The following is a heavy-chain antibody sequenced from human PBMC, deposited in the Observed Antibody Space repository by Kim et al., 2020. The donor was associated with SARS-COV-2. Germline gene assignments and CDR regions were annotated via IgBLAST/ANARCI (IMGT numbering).Heavy chain of an antibody. V-gene: IGHV3-23*01. D-gene: IGHD4-17*01. CDR1: GFTFSSYA. Sequence: GGSLRLSCAASGFTFSSYAMSWVRQAPGKGLEWVSAISGSGGSTYYADSVKGRFTISRDNSKNTLYLQMNSLRAEDTAVYYCAKATVTPLRYYYYGMDVWGQGTTVTVSS. CDR2: ISGSGGST. CDR3: AKATVTPLRYYYYGMDV. J-gene: IGHJ6*02.